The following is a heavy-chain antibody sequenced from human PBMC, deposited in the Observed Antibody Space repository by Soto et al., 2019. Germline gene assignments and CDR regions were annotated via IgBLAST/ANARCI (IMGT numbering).Heavy chain of an antibody. CDR1: GGSISSYY. J-gene: IGHJ3*02. V-gene: IGHV4-59*01. CDR2: ISYSGSP. D-gene: IGHD1-26*01. CDR3: ARILRSGGSYLVAFDI. Sequence: QVQLQESGPGLVKPSETLSLTCTVSGGSISSYYWTWIRQPPGKGLEWIGYISYSGSPTYNPSLKSRVTISVDMSKSHFSLRLIPVTAADTAVYYCARILRSGGSYLVAFDIWGQGTMVAVSS.